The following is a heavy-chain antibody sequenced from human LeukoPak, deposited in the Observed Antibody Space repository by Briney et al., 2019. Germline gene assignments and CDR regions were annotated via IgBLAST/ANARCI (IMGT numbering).Heavy chain of an antibody. V-gene: IGHV4-34*01. CDR3: ARAGVVPAAIEGFDH. CDR2: INNSGST. D-gene: IGHD2-2*02. Sequence: SETLSLTCVVYGGSFGAYYWSWIRQPPGKGLEWIGEINNSGSTNYNPSLKSRVTISIDTSKNQFSLKLSSVTAADTAVYYCARAGVVPAAIEGFDHWGQGTLVTVSS. CDR1: GGSFGAYY. J-gene: IGHJ4*02.